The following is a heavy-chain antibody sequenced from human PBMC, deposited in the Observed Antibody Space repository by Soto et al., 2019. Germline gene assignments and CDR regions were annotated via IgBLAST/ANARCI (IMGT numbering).Heavy chain of an antibody. CDR1: GYTFTSYY. D-gene: IGHD2-15*01. Sequence: ASVKVSCKASGYTFTSYYMHWVRQAPGQGLEWMGIINPSGGSTSYAQKFQGRVTMTRDTSTSTVYMELSSLRSEDTAVYYCARDLMGCSGGSCYSGAFDIWGQGTMVTVSS. V-gene: IGHV1-46*03. CDR2: INPSGGST. J-gene: IGHJ3*02. CDR3: ARDLMGCSGGSCYSGAFDI.